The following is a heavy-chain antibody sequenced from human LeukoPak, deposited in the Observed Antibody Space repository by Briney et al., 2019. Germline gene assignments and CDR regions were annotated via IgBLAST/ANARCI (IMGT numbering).Heavy chain of an antibody. Sequence: PSETLSLTCAVYGGSFSGYYWGWIRQPPGKGLEWIGSFYYSEKTYYNPSLKSRVTIFVDTSKNQFSLKLSSVTAADTAVYYCARRGGWYRRDFDSWGQGTLVTVSS. CDR2: FYYSEKT. CDR1: GGSFSGYY. CDR3: ARRGGWYRRDFDS. J-gene: IGHJ4*02. D-gene: IGHD6-19*01. V-gene: IGHV4-39*01.